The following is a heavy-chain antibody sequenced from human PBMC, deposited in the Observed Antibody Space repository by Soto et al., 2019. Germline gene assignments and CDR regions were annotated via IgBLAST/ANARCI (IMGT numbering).Heavy chain of an antibody. CDR3: ASGIAVAGSPLDY. D-gene: IGHD6-19*01. V-gene: IGHV4-59*05. J-gene: IGHJ4*02. CDR1: GGSFSSYY. CDR2: IHYSGST. Sequence: SETLSLTCTVSGGSFSSYYWSWIRQPPGKGLEWIGSIHYSGSTYYNPSLKSRVTISVDTSKNQFSLNLSSVTAADTAVYYCASGIAVAGSPLDYWGQGTLVTVSS.